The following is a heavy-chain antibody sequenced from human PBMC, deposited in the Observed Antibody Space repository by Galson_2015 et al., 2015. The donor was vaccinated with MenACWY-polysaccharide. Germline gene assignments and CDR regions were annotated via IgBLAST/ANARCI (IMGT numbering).Heavy chain of an antibody. CDR3: ARVEKYSGSFYILY. J-gene: IGHJ4*02. CDR1: DYSLRSSSF. D-gene: IGHD1-26*01. V-gene: IGHV4-38-2*01. CDR2: IFHSGTT. Sequence: ETLSLACAVSDYSLRSSSFWGWIRQPPGKGLEWIASIFHSGTTYYNPSLKSRVTIPVDTSKTQFSLKLSSVTAADTAVYYCARVEKYSGSFYILYWGQGTLVTVSS.